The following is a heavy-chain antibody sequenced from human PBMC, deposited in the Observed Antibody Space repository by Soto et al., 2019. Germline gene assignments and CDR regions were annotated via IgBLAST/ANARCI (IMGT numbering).Heavy chain of an antibody. CDR2: IIPILGIA. V-gene: IGHV1-69*02. J-gene: IGHJ4*02. CDR1: GGTFSSYT. D-gene: IGHD3-9*01. Sequence: QVQLVQSGAEVKKPGSSVKVSCKASGGTFSSYTISWVRQAPGQGLEWMGRIIPILGIANYAQKFQGRVTITADKSTSTAYMELSSLSSEDTAVYYCERSYYDILTGLDYWGQGTLVTVSS. CDR3: ERSYYDILTGLDY.